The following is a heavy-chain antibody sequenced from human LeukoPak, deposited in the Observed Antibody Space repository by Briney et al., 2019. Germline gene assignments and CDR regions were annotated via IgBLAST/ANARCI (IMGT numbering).Heavy chain of an antibody. Sequence: PSETLSLTCTVSGGSISSYYWSWIRQPPGKGLEWIGYIYYSGSTNYNPSLKSRVTISVDTSKNQFSLKLSSVTAADTAVYYCALEGGYSSSSRYFDYWGQGTLVTVSS. CDR2: IYYSGST. V-gene: IGHV4-59*01. CDR3: ALEGGYSSSSRYFDY. D-gene: IGHD6-6*01. CDR1: GGSISSYY. J-gene: IGHJ4*02.